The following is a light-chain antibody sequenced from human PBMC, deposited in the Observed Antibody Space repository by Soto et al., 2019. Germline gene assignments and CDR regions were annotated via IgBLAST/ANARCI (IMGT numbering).Light chain of an antibody. CDR1: SSDVGAYNH. CDR2: DVS. J-gene: IGLJ1*01. CDR3: CSHAGSSVV. Sequence: QSVLTQPRPVSGSPGQSVTISCTGTSSDVGAYNHVSWYQQHPGKAPKLMIYDVSKRPSGVPDRFSGSKSGNTASLTISGLQAEDEADYYCCSHAGSSVVFGTGTKLTVL. V-gene: IGLV2-11*01.